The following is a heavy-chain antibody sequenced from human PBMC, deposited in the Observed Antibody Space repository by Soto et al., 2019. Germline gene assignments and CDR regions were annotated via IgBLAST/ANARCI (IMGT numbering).Heavy chain of an antibody. J-gene: IGHJ3*02. D-gene: IGHD2-21*02. V-gene: IGHV3-53*01. Sequence: GGSLRLSCAASGFTVSSNYMSRVRQAPGKGLEWVSVIYSGGSTYYADSVKGRFTISRDNSKNTLYLQMNSLRAEDTAVYYCARGRYCGGDCYPGIDAFDIWGQGTMVTVSS. CDR1: GFTVSSNY. CDR2: IYSGGST. CDR3: ARGRYCGGDCYPGIDAFDI.